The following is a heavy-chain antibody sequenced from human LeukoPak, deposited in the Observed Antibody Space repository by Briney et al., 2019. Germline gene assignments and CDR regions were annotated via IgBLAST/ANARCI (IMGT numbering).Heavy chain of an antibody. CDR2: ISGSGGST. CDR3: AKDGTDSSGWYVY. Sequence: GGSLRLSCAASGFTFSSYWMSWVRQAPGKGLEWVSAISGSGGSTYYADSVKGRFTISRDNSQNTLYLQMNSLRPEDTAVYYCAKDGTDSSGWYVYWGQGTLVTVSS. V-gene: IGHV3-23*01. D-gene: IGHD6-19*01. J-gene: IGHJ4*02. CDR1: GFTFSSYW.